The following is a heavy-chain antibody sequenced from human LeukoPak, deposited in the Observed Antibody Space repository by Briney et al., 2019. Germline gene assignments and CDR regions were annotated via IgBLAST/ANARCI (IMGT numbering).Heavy chain of an antibody. Sequence: PTETLSLTCTVSGGSINSYYWSWIRQPAGKGLEWIGRVYSSGNTNYNPSLKSRVSTSVDTSKSQFSLKLTSVTAADTAVYYCARGGKATVVTMWGQGILVIVSS. CDR2: VYSSGNT. D-gene: IGHD4-23*01. CDR1: GGSINSYY. J-gene: IGHJ4*02. V-gene: IGHV4-4*07. CDR3: ARGGKATVVTM.